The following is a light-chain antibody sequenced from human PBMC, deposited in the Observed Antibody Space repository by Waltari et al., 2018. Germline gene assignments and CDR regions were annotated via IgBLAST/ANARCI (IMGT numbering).Light chain of an antibody. Sequence: EIVLTQSPGTLSSSPGERATLSCRASQSVSSSYLAWYQQKPGQAPRLLIYGASSRATGITDRFSGSGSGTDFTLTISRLEPEDVAVYYCQQYGRSPRTFGQGTTVEIK. J-gene: IGKJ1*01. V-gene: IGKV3-20*01. CDR3: QQYGRSPRT. CDR2: GAS. CDR1: QSVSSSY.